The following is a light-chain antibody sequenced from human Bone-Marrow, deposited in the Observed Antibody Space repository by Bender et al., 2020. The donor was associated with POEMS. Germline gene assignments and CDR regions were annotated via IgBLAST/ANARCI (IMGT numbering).Light chain of an antibody. CDR2: EDT. Sequence: QSALTQPRSVSGSPGQSITISCTGTSSDVGSYNRVSWYQQYPAKAPKCMIYEDTKRPSGVSDRFSASKSGNTASLTISGLQAEDEAEYYCSSYTSSSMGVFGSGTKVTVL. CDR3: SSYTSSSMGV. J-gene: IGLJ1*01. CDR1: SSDVGSYNR. V-gene: IGLV2-14*02.